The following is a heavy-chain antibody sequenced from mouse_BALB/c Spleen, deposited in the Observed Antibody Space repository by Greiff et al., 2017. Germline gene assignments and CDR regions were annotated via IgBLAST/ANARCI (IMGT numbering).Heavy chain of an antibody. V-gene: IGHV1-62-2*01. CDR1: GYTFTEYI. CDR2: FYPGSGSI. J-gene: IGHJ4*01. CDR3: ARRGLTGYAMDY. Sequence: VQLQQSGAGLVKPGASVKLSCKASGYTFTEYIIHWVKQRSGQGLEWIGWFYPGSGSIKYNEKFKDKATLTADKSSSTVYMELSSLTSEDSAVYFCARRGLTGYAMDYWGQGTSVTVSS. D-gene: IGHD4-1*01.